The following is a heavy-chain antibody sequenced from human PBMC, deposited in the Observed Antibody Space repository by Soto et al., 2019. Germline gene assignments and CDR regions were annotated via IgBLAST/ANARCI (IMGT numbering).Heavy chain of an antibody. CDR2: ISAYNGNT. V-gene: IGHV1-18*01. CDR1: GYTVTNYG. CDR3: ARGETPREC. Sequence: QVQLVQSGVEVKKPGASVNVSCKTSGYTVTNYGVRWVREAPGQGLEWMGWISAYNGNTSYAQKLQGRITMTTDTSTSTAFMELRSLTSDDTAVYFCARGETPRECWGQGSLVTVSS. J-gene: IGHJ4*02.